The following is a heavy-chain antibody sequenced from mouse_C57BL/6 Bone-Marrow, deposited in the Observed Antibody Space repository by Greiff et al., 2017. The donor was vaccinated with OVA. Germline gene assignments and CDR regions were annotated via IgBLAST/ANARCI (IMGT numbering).Heavy chain of an antibody. CDR2: INPNNGGT. D-gene: IGHD2-9*01. Sequence: EVQLRQSGPELVKPGASVKISCKASGYTFTDYYMNWVKQSHGKSLEWIGDINPNNGGTSYNQKFKGKATLTVDKSSSTAYMELRSLTSEDSAVYYCARWAYYGYVGNFDYWGQGTTLTVSS. CDR3: ARWAYYGYVGNFDY. V-gene: IGHV1-26*01. CDR1: GYTFTDYY. J-gene: IGHJ2*01.